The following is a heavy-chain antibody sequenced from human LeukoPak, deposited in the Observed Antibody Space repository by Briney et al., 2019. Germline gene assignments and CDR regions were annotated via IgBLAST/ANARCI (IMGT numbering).Heavy chain of an antibody. V-gene: IGHV4-39*01. CDR3: ARHVGYSYGPLLYYYYMDV. J-gene: IGHJ6*03. Sequence: SETLSLTCSVSGGAIISSSYYWGWIRQPPGKGLEWIGSIYYSGSTYYNPSLKSRVTISVDTSKNQISLKLSSVTAADTAVYYCARHVGYSYGPLLYYYYMDVWGKGTTVTVSS. D-gene: IGHD5-18*01. CDR1: GGAIISSSYY. CDR2: IYYSGST.